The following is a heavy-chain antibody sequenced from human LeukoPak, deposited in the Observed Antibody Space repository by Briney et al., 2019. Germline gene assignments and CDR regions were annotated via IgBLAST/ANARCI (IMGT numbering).Heavy chain of an antibody. Sequence: ASVKVSCKASGYTFTSYDINWVRQATGQGLEWMGWMNPNSGNTGYAQKFQGRVTITRNTSISTAYMELSSLRSEDTAVYYCARGDEAYYDSSGSGAFDIWGQGTMVTVSS. CDR3: ARGDEAYYDSSGSGAFDI. D-gene: IGHD3-22*01. CDR1: GYTFTSYD. CDR2: MNPNSGNT. J-gene: IGHJ3*02. V-gene: IGHV1-8*03.